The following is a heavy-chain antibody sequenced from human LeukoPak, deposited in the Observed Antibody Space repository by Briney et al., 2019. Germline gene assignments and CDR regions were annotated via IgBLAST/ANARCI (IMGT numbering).Heavy chain of an antibody. J-gene: IGHJ5*02. D-gene: IGHD3-10*01. CDR3: ASLYGSGPNWFDP. CDR2: IKQDGSEK. V-gene: IGHV3-7*01. Sequence: GGSLRLSCAASGFTFSSYWMSWVRQAPGKGLEWVANIKQDGSEKYYVDSVKGRFTISRDNAKNSLYLQMNSLRAEDTAVYYCASLYGSGPNWFDPWGQGTLVTVSS. CDR1: GFTFSSYW.